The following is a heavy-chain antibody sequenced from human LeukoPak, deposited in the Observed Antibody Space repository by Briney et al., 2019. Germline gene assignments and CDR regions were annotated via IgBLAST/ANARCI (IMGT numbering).Heavy chain of an antibody. CDR2: ISGSGGST. V-gene: IGHV3-23*01. J-gene: IGHJ4*02. D-gene: IGHD2-2*01. CDR1: GFTFSSYA. Sequence: PGGSLRLSCAASGFTFSSYAMSWVRQAPGKGLEWVSAISGSGGSTYYADSAKGRFTISRDNSKNTLYLQMNSLRAEDTAVYYCAKDRGCSSTSCYAGQFDYWGQGTLVTVSS. CDR3: AKDRGCSSTSCYAGQFDY.